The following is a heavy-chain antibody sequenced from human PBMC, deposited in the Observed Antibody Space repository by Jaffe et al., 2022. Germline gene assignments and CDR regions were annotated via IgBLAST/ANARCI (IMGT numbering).Heavy chain of an antibody. CDR1: GGSFSGYY. CDR2: INHSGST. CDR3: ARRGTHSCSGGSCYSTTYYYYMDV. D-gene: IGHD2-15*01. J-gene: IGHJ6*03. Sequence: QVQLQQWGAGLLKPSETLSLTCAVYGGSFSGYYWSWIRQPPGKGLEWIGEINHSGSTNYNPSLKSRVTISVDTSKNQFSLKLSSVTAADTAVYYCARRGTHSCSGGSCYSTTYYYYMDVWGKGTTVTVSS. V-gene: IGHV4-34*01.